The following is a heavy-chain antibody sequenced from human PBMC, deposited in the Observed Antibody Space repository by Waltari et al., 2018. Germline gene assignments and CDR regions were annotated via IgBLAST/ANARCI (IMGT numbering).Heavy chain of an antibody. CDR2: ISSSVSTI. CDR1: GFTFSSYE. D-gene: IGHD3-22*01. J-gene: IGHJ4*02. Sequence: EVQLVESGGGLVQPGGSLRLSCAASGFTFSSYEMNWVRQAPGKGLGWVSYISSSVSTIYDADAVKGRFTISRDNAKNSLYLQMNSLRAEDTAVYYCARGGGYYADDFSYWGQGTLVTVSS. CDR3: ARGGGYYADDFSY. V-gene: IGHV3-48*03.